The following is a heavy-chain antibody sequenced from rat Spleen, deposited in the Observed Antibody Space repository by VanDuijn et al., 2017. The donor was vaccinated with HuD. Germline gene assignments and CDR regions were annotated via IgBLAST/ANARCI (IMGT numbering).Heavy chain of an antibody. CDR2: INSAGST. CDR1: GYSITSGYG. CDR3: ARWTYYFDY. J-gene: IGHJ2*01. V-gene: IGHV3-3*01. Sequence: EVQLQESGPGLVKPSQSLSLTCSVTGYSITSGYGWNWIRKFPGNKLEWMGYINSAGSTNYNPSLKSRISITRDTSKNQFFLQLNSVTTEDTATYYCARWTYYFDYWGQGVMVTVSS.